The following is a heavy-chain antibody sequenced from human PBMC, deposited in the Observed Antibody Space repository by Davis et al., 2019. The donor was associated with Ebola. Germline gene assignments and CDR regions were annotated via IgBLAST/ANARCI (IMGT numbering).Heavy chain of an antibody. J-gene: IGHJ3*02. Sequence: PGGSLRLSCTVPSGSINDHYWSWIRQPPGKGLEWVGFISYIGNTNSNPSLKSRVTISVDTSKNQFSLMLNSVTAADTAVYYCARDTRPLGTDSYDDTFDSWSQGIMVTVSS. CDR3: ARDTRPLGTDSYDDTFDS. CDR1: SGSINDHY. V-gene: IGHV4-59*11. D-gene: IGHD2-21*01. CDR2: ISYIGNT.